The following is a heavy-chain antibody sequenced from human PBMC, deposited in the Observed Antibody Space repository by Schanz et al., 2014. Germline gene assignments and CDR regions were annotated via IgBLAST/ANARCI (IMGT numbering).Heavy chain of an antibody. Sequence: QVQLVQSGAEVKKPGASVKVSCKASGYTFTSYYMHWVRQAPGQGLEWMGIINPSGGSTSYAQKCQGRVTMTRDTSTSTVYMEVSGLRSEDTAVYYCARDGEAAAGCDYWGQGTLVTVSS. CDR3: ARDGEAAAGCDY. CDR2: INPSGGST. D-gene: IGHD6-13*01. CDR1: GYTFTSYY. J-gene: IGHJ4*02. V-gene: IGHV1-46*03.